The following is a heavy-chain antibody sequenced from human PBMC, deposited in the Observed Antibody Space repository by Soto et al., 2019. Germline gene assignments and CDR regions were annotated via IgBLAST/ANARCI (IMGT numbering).Heavy chain of an antibody. D-gene: IGHD3-16*01. V-gene: IGHV3-7*01. J-gene: IGHJ3*02. CDR1: GFTFRSFW. Sequence: AQLVESGGGLVQPGGSLRLSCAASGFTFRSFWMSWVRQAPGKGLEWVASIKEDGSETQSLDSVKGRFAISRDNARNAVYLQMISLRVEDTAVYYCARVLVVSSAVGPESPYDACDIWGQGTPVTVSS. CDR3: ARVLVVSSAVGPESPYDACDI. CDR2: IKEDGSET.